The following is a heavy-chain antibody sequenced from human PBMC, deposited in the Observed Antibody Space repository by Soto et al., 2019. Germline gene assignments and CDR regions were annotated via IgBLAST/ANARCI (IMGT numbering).Heavy chain of an antibody. J-gene: IGHJ4*02. Sequence: QVDLLESGPGLVKPSETLSLTCTVAGGSMTRSGYYWGWSRQPPGNELQYIGSVYNNGQTYYSPSLTSPATISIDTSTNRFSLSLRPVTAADTSVYFSVRRGRTSNGACFDLWAQGILATVSS. V-gene: IGHV4-39*01. D-gene: IGHD3-3*02. CDR2: VYNNGQT. CDR1: GGSMTRSGYY. CDR3: VRRGRTSNGACFDL.